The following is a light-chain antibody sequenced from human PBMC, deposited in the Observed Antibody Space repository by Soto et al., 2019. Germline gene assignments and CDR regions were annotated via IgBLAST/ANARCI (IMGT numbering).Light chain of an antibody. Sequence: DIVMTQSLDSLAVSLGERATINCKSNQSVLYSSNNKNYLTWYQQKPGQPPKLLIYWASTRQSGVPDRFSGSGSGTDFTLTISSLQAEDVAVYYCQQYYSIPLTFGPGTKVDIK. V-gene: IGKV4-1*01. J-gene: IGKJ3*01. CDR3: QQYYSIPLT. CDR1: QSVLYSSNNKNY. CDR2: WAS.